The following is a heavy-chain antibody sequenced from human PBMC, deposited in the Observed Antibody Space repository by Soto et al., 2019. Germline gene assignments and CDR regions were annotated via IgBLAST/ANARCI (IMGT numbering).Heavy chain of an antibody. CDR3: ARGPWFSGTSSYWVNNYYYGLDV. J-gene: IGHJ6*02. V-gene: IGHV4-4*02. D-gene: IGHD3-22*01. CDR2: VNQSART. CDR1: GDCTRSRYL. Sequence: SETLSLTGGVSGDCTRSRYLWAWLRRPPGRGLEWSGGVNQSARTNYNPSLKSRVTISVDTAQNYFSLKLSSMTAADTAVYYCARGPWFSGTSSYWVNNYYYGLDVWGHGTTVTVSS.